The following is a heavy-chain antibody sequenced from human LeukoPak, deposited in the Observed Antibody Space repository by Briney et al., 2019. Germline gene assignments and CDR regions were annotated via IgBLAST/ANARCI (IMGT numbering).Heavy chain of an antibody. CDR1: GASINTYF. D-gene: IGHD3-10*01. CDR3: ARQTFGDLYFDS. V-gene: IGHV4-4*07. Sequence: SETLSLTCTVSGASINTYFWSWFRQPAGKGLEWIGRIHASGTTNYNPSLKSRVSMSIDVSKNQFSLRLNSVTAADTAVYYCARQTFGDLYFDSWGQGTLVTVSS. CDR2: IHASGTT. J-gene: IGHJ4*02.